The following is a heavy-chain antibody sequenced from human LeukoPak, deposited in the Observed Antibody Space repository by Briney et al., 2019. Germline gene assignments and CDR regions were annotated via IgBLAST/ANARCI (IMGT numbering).Heavy chain of an antibody. V-gene: IGHV3-30-3*01. J-gene: IGHJ4*02. CDR1: GFTFSSYT. CDR3: ARDLSSYGYKWSFDY. D-gene: IGHD5-18*01. CDR2: ISYDGSNS. Sequence: GGSLRLSCAASGFTFSSYTMHWVRQTPGKGLEWVAVISYDGSNSYYGDSVKGRFTISRDSSKNTLYLQMSTLRVEDTAVYYCARDLSSYGYKWSFDYWGQGTLVTVSS.